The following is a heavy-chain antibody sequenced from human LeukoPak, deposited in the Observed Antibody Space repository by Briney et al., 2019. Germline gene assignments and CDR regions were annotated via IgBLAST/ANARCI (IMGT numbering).Heavy chain of an antibody. CDR1: GYTFTSYG. CDR3: AREGMYSSSSYFYFWFDP. CDR2: ISAYNGNT. D-gene: IGHD6-6*01. J-gene: IGHJ5*02. V-gene: IGHV1-18*01. Sequence: GASVKVSCKASGYTFTSYGISWVRQAPGQGLEWMGWISAYNGNTNYAQKLQGRVTMTTDTSTSTAYMELRSLRSDDTAVYYCAREGMYSSSSYFYFWFDPWGQGTLVTVSS.